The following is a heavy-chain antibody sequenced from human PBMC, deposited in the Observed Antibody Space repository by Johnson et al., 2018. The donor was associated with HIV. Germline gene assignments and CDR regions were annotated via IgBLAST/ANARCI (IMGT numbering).Heavy chain of an antibody. CDR3: ARRFFPGITVALDAFDI. J-gene: IGHJ3*02. Sequence: QLVESGGGVVQPGGSLRLSCAASGFSFDDYAMHWVRQAPGKGLEWVSGISGNSGTIYYEDSVKGRFTISRDNAKNSLYLQMNSLRAEDTAVYYCARRFFPGITVALDAFDIWGQGTMVTVSS. V-gene: IGHV3-9*01. CDR2: ISGNSGTI. D-gene: IGHD6-19*01. CDR1: GFSFDDYA.